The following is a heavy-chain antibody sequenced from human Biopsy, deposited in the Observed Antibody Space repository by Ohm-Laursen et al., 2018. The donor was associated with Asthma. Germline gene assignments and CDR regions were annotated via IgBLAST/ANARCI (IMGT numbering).Heavy chain of an antibody. J-gene: IGHJ4*02. CDR1: GGSITSSSYY. D-gene: IGHD3-22*01. CDR3: VRHQYSSSWSTFDY. CDR2: MYHSGSP. V-gene: IGHV4-39*01. Sequence: GTLSLTCTVSGGSITSSSYYWGWIRQPPGKGREWIGSMYHSGSPNYHPSLKSRPTISVDTSKNQLSLKTGSATAADTAVYFCVRHQYSSSWSTFDYWGQGALVTVSS.